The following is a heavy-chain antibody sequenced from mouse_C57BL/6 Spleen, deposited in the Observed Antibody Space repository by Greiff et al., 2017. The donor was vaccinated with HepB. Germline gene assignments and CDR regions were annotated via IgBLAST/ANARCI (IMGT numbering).Heavy chain of an antibody. CDR1: GFTFSSYA. Sequence: EVQLQQSGGGLVKPGGSLKLSCAASGFTFSSYAMSWVRQTPEKRLEWVATISDGGSYTYYPDNVKGRFTISRDNAKNNLYLQMSHLKSEDTAMYYCARDRGGLYAMDYGGQGTSVTVSS. J-gene: IGHJ4*01. V-gene: IGHV5-4*01. CDR2: ISDGGSYT. D-gene: IGHD1-1*02. CDR3: ARDRGGLYAMDY.